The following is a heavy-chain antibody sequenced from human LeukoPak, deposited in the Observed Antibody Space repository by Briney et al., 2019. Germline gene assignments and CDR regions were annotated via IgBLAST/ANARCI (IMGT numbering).Heavy chain of an antibody. Sequence: SETLSLTCSVSGGSISSSSYYWGWIRQPPGKGLNWIGSIYYSGSTYYNPSLKSRVTISVDTSKNQFSLKLSSVTAADTAVYYCASYSSSWSPYFDHWGQGTLVTVSS. CDR1: GGSISSSSYY. V-gene: IGHV4-39*01. CDR2: IYYSGST. D-gene: IGHD6-13*01. J-gene: IGHJ4*02. CDR3: ASYSSSWSPYFDH.